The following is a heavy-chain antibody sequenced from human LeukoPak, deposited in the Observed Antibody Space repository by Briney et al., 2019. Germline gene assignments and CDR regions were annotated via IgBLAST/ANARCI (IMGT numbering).Heavy chain of an antibody. Sequence: SETLSLTCAVYGGSFSGYYWSWIRQPPGKGLEWIGEINHSGSTNYNPSLKSRVTISVDTSENQFSLKLSSVTAADTAVYYCARLRPQQLVLSAKEVNWFDPWGQGTLVTVSS. CDR3: ARLRPQQLVLSAKEVNWFDP. D-gene: IGHD6-13*01. J-gene: IGHJ5*02. CDR2: INHSGST. V-gene: IGHV4-34*01. CDR1: GGSFSGYY.